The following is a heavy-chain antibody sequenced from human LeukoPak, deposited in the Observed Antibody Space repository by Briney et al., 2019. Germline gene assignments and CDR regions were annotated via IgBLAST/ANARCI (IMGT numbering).Heavy chain of an antibody. J-gene: IGHJ4*02. V-gene: IGHV3-23*01. CDR1: GFTFSSYA. D-gene: IGHD3-22*01. CDR2: ISGSGGST. CDR3: ARGLGAYSSLN. Sequence: GGSLRLSCAASGFTFSSYAMSWVRQAPGKGLEWVSAISGSGGSTYYADSVKGRFTISRDNSKNTLYLQMNSLRAEDTAVYYCARGLGAYSSLNWGQGTLVTVSS.